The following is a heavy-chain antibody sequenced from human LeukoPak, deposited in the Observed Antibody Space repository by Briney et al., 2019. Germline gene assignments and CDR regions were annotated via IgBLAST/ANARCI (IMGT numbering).Heavy chain of an antibody. CDR2: IKQDGSEK. Sequence: GGSLRLSCAASGFTFSSYWMSWVRQAPGKGLEWVANIKQDGSEKYYVDSVKGRFTISRENAKKSLYLQMNSLRAEDTAVYYCARGDRSSLDTYYFDYWGQGTLVTVSS. J-gene: IGHJ4*02. CDR1: GFTFSSYW. CDR3: ARGDRSSLDTYYFDY. V-gene: IGHV3-7*03. D-gene: IGHD6-13*01.